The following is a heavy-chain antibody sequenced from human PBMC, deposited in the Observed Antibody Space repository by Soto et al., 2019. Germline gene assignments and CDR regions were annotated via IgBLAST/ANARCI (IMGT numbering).Heavy chain of an antibody. CDR2: MNPNSGNT. Sequence: ASVKVACKASGYTFTSYDINWVRQATGQGLEWMGWMNPNSGNTGYAQKFQGRVTMTRNTSISTAYMELSSLRSEDTAVYYCASYCSSTSCSFDTWGQGTMVTVSS. J-gene: IGHJ3*02. CDR3: ASYCSSTSCSFDT. V-gene: IGHV1-8*01. D-gene: IGHD2-2*01. CDR1: GYTFTSYD.